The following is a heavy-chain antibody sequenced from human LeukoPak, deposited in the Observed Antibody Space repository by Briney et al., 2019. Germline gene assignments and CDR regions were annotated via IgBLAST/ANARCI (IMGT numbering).Heavy chain of an antibody. CDR2: ISGGTT. CDR3: SRGSGWLSVY. Sequence: TGRSLRLSCTASGFTFGDYLMSWFRQAPGKGLEWIGFISGGTTEYAASVKGRFTISRDDSTSIAYLQMNSLTTEDTAVYYCSRGSGWLSVYWGLGTLVTVSS. V-gene: IGHV3-49*03. J-gene: IGHJ4*02. CDR1: GFTFGDYL. D-gene: IGHD6-19*01.